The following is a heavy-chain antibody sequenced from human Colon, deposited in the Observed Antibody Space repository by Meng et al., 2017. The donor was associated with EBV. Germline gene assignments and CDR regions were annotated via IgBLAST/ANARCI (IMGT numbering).Heavy chain of an antibody. J-gene: IGHJ4*02. Sequence: EGELAESGVCLASAGSSLRLSCTASGLTCMAYTMNLLRQAPGKGLDCVASIPSSSYYGYYPESMKGRFTISRDNTKNSLFLQMNGLRVEDTAVYYCAREGSFDYWGQGTLVTVSS. CDR3: AREGSFDY. CDR1: GLTCMAYT. V-gene: IGHV3-21*01. CDR2: IPSSSYYG.